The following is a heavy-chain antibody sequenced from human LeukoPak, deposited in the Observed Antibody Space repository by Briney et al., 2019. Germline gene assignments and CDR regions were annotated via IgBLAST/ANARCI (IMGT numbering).Heavy chain of an antibody. J-gene: IGHJ4*03. Sequence: GGSLRLSCAASGFTFSSYAMHWVRQAPGKGLEYVSAISSNGGSAYYADSVKGRFTISRDNAKNSVYLQMNSLRAEDTALYYCGREGAGGGYFYFDSGAKGTWSPSPQ. D-gene: IGHD3-9*01. CDR1: GFTFSSYA. CDR3: GREGAGGGYFYFDS. CDR2: ISSNGGSA. V-gene: IGHV3-64*02.